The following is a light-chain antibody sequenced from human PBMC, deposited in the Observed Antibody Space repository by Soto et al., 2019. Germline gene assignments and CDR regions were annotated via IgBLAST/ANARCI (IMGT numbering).Light chain of an antibody. CDR1: QNVYTY. V-gene: IGKV3-11*01. J-gene: IGKJ4*01. CDR3: QQRLNRPLT. CDR2: KAS. Sequence: EIVLTQSPATLSLSPGERATLSCRASQNVYTYLVWYQQKPGQAPRLLIYKASSRATGIPARFSGSGSGTNLPLPISSLEPEDFAVYFCQQRLNRPLTFGGGTKVEIK.